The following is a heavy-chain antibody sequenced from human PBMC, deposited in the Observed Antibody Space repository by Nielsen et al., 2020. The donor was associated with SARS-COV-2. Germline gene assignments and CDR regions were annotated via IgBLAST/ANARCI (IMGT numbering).Heavy chain of an antibody. V-gene: IGHV3-30-3*01. CDR1: GFTFSSYA. CDR3: ARDLLIPPRGWFDS. Sequence: GGSLRLSCAASGFTFSSYAMHWVRQAPGKGLEWVAIISYDGSNKYYADSVKSRFTISRDNSKNTLYLQMNSLRPEDTAVYYCARDLLIPPRGWFDSWGQGTLVTFSS. D-gene: IGHD2-8*01. CDR2: ISYDGSNK. J-gene: IGHJ5*01.